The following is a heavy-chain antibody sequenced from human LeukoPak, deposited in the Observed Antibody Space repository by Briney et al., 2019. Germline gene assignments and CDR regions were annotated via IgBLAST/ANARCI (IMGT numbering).Heavy chain of an antibody. J-gene: IGHJ4*02. V-gene: IGHV3-23*01. CDR1: GFTFSSYA. CDR3: ARVWGDGGYYFDY. D-gene: IGHD5-24*01. CDR2: ISGSGGST. Sequence: GGSLRLSCAASGFTFSSYAMSWVRQAPGKGLEWVSAISGSGGSTYYADSVKGRFTISRDNSKNTLYLQMNSLRAEDTAVYYCARVWGDGGYYFDYWGQGTLVTVSS.